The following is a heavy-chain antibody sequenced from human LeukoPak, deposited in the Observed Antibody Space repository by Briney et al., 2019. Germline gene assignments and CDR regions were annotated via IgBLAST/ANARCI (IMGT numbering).Heavy chain of an antibody. D-gene: IGHD6-13*01. CDR3: AKGRQLASFDY. CDR2: ISSKGGTT. Sequence: GGSLRLSCAASGFTFSNYAMNWVRQAPGKGLEWVSGISSKGGTTYYADSVKGRFTISRDNSKNTLYLQVNSLRVEDTAVYYCAKGRQLASFDYWGQGTLVTVSS. V-gene: IGHV3-23*01. J-gene: IGHJ4*02. CDR1: GFTFSNYA.